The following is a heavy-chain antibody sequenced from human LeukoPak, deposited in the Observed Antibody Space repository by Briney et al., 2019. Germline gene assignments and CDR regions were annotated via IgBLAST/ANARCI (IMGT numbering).Heavy chain of an antibody. J-gene: IGHJ5*02. CDR1: GYTFTSYN. D-gene: IGHD5-24*01. CDR3: ARGEGYTYNWFDP. Sequence: ASVKVSCKASGYTFTSYNMHWVRQAPGQGLEWMGIINPSGGSTSYAQNFQGRVTMTRDMSTSTVYMELSSLRSEDTAVYYCARGEGYTYNWFDPWGQGTLVTVSS. V-gene: IGHV1-46*01. CDR2: INPSGGST.